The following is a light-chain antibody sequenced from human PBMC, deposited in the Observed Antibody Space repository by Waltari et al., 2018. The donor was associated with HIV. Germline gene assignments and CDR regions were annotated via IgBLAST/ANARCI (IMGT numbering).Light chain of an antibody. J-gene: IGLJ2*01. CDR3: CSHADNYGGV. Sequence: QSALTQPRSMSGSPGQSVTISCTGTSSDVGGYNYVSWYQQHPGKAPKLMIFDVNKRSAGFHDRFSGSKSGNTPSLTISGLQAEDEADYYCCSHADNYGGVFGGGTKLTVL. CDR2: DVN. V-gene: IGLV2-11*01. CDR1: SSDVGGYNY.